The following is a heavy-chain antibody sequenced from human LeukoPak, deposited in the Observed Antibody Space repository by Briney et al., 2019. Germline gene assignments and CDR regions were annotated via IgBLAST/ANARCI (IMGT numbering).Heavy chain of an antibody. Sequence: SQTLSLTCTVSGGSISSGGYYWSWIRQPPGKGLEWIGYIYHSGSTYYNPSLKSRVTISVDRSKNQFSLKLSSVTAADTAVYYCARVVGGKGLDYWGQGTLVTVSS. D-gene: IGHD4-23*01. CDR1: GGSISSGGYY. J-gene: IGHJ4*02. V-gene: IGHV4-30-2*01. CDR2: IYHSGST. CDR3: ARVVGGKGLDY.